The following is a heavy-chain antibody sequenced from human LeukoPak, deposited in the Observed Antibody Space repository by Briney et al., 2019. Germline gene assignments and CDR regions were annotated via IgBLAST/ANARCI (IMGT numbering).Heavy chain of an antibody. CDR2: ISSSGSTI. CDR3: ARASKGYSYGYGYYYYYMDV. D-gene: IGHD5-18*01. V-gene: IGHV3-11*01. J-gene: IGHJ6*03. Sequence: GGSLRLSCAASGFTFSDYYMSWIRQAPGKGLEWVSYISSSGSTIYFADSVKGRFTISRDNAKNSLYLQMNSLRAEDTAVYYCARASKGYSYGYGYYYYYMDVWGKGTTVTISS. CDR1: GFTFSDYY.